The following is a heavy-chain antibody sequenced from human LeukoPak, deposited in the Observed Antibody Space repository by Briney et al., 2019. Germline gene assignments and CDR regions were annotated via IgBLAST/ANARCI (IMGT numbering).Heavy chain of an antibody. Sequence: GGSLRLSCAASGFTFDDYGMSWVRQAPGKGLEWVSGINWNGGSTVYADSVKGRFTISRDNAKNSLYLQMNSLRAEDTAVYYCARDSRVYDSSGYYPYYYYYMDVWGKGTTVTISS. CDR1: GFTFDDYG. CDR2: INWNGGST. D-gene: IGHD3-22*01. CDR3: ARDSRVYDSSGYYPYYYYYMDV. V-gene: IGHV3-20*04. J-gene: IGHJ6*03.